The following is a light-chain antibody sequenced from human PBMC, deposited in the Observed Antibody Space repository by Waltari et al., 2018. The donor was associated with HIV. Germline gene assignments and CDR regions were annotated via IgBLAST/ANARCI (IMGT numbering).Light chain of an antibody. CDR3: MQAQQTPWT. CDR1: QSLLRSNGYNY. J-gene: IGKJ1*01. CDR2: LGS. Sequence: IVMTQSPLYLPVTPGEPASIPCRSRQSLLRSNGYNYLDWFLQKPGQSPHLLIYLGSNRASGVPDRFSGSGSGTDFTLKISRVEAEDVGVYYCMQAQQTPWTFGQGTKVEIK. V-gene: IGKV2-28*01.